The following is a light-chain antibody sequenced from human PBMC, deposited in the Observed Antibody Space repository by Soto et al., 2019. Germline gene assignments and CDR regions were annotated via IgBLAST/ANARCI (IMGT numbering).Light chain of an antibody. J-gene: IGKJ5*01. Sequence: EIGRKKATATRAGSPGERATLSCRASQSVSSSYLAWYQQKPGQAPRLLIYGASRRATGIPDRFRGSGSGTEFTLTISGLEPEDFAVYFCQHYGSSPPVTFGQGTRLEIK. CDR3: QHYGSSPPVT. V-gene: IGKV3-20*01. CDR2: GAS. CDR1: QSVSSSY.